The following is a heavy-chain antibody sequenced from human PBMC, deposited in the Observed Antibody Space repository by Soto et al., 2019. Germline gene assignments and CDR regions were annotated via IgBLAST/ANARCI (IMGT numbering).Heavy chain of an antibody. J-gene: IGHJ3*02. CDR2: IYYSGST. CDR1: GGSISSYY. CDR3: ARRYGSAFDI. Sequence: QVQLQESGPGLVKPSETLSLTCTVSGGSISSYYWSWIRQPPGKGLEWIGYIYYSGSTNYNPSLRSIVTISVDTSKKPFSLKLSSVTAADTAVYYCARRYGSAFDIWGQGTMVTVSS. V-gene: IGHV4-59*01. D-gene: IGHD3-10*01.